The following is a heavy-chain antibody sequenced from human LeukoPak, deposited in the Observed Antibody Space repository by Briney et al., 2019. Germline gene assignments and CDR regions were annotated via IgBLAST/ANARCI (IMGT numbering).Heavy chain of an antibody. J-gene: IGHJ4*02. D-gene: IGHD2-2*01. Sequence: GGSLRLSCAASGFTFSSYAMHWVRQAPGKGLEWVAVIWYDGSNKYYADSVKGRFTISRDNSKNTLYLQMNSLRAEDTAVYYCARDCSSTSCYEGLDYWGQGTLVTVSS. V-gene: IGHV3-33*08. CDR3: ARDCSSTSCYEGLDY. CDR2: IWYDGSNK. CDR1: GFTFSSYA.